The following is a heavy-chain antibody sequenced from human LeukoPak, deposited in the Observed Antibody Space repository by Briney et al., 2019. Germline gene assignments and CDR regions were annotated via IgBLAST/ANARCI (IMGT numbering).Heavy chain of an antibody. J-gene: IGHJ4*02. Sequence: GGSVRLSCAASGFTFSGYAISWVRQAPGEGLEWVSAISGSGGSTYYADSVKGRFTISRDNSKNTLYLQMNSLRTEDTAVYHCARRFWSDYWGQGTLVAVSS. V-gene: IGHV3-23*01. CDR1: GFTFSGYA. CDR2: ISGSGGST. D-gene: IGHD3-3*01. CDR3: ARRFWSDY.